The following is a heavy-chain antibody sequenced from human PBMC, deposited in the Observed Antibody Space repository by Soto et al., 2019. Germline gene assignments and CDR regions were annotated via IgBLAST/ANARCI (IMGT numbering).Heavy chain of an antibody. CDR2: IWYDGSNK. D-gene: IGHD4-4*01. CDR3: ARDGPYSIDTPSLYYYYGMDV. V-gene: IGHV3-33*01. Sequence: QVQLVESGGGVVQPGRSLRLSCAASGFTFSSYGMHWVRQAPGKGLEWVAVIWYDGSNKYYTDSVKGRFTISRDNSKNTLYLQMNSRRAEDTAVYYCARDGPYSIDTPSLYYYYGMDVWGQGTTVTVSS. J-gene: IGHJ6*02. CDR1: GFTFSSYG.